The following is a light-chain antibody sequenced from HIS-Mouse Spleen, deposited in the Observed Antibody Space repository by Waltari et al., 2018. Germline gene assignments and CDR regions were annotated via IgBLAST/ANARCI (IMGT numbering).Light chain of an antibody. Sequence: SYELTQPPSVSVSPGQTARITCSGDALPKKYAYWYQQKSGQAPVLGIYEDSKRPSGIPERFSGASSGTIATFTISGAQVEDEADYYCYSTDSSGNHRVFGGGTKLTVL. CDR2: EDS. J-gene: IGLJ2*01. V-gene: IGLV3-10*01. CDR1: ALPKKY. CDR3: YSTDSSGNHRV.